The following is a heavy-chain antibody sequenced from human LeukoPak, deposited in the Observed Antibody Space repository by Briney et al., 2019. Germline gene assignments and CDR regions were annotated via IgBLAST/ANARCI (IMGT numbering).Heavy chain of an antibody. Sequence: ASVKVSCKASGYTFTSYGISWVRQAPGQGLEWMGWISAYNGNTNYAQKLQGRVTMTRDTSTSTVYMELSSLRSEDTAVYYCARVSGFTSSLNWFDPWGQGTLVTVSS. J-gene: IGHJ5*02. CDR1: GYTFTSYG. CDR2: ISAYNGNT. D-gene: IGHD2-2*01. V-gene: IGHV1-18*01. CDR3: ARVSGFTSSLNWFDP.